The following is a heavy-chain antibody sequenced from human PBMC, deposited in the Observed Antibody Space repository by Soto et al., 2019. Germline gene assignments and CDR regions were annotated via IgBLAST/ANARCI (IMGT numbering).Heavy chain of an antibody. CDR3: ARGFTGPIFGVVKGGGGYYMDV. CDR2: INHSGST. V-gene: IGHV4-34*01. J-gene: IGHJ6*03. CDR1: GGSFSGYY. D-gene: IGHD3-3*01. Sequence: SETLSLTCAVYGGSFSGYYWSWIRQPPGKGLEWIGEINHSGSTNYNPSLKSRVTISVDTSKNQFSLKLSSVTAADTAVYYCARGFTGPIFGVVKGGGGYYMDVWGKGTTVTVSS.